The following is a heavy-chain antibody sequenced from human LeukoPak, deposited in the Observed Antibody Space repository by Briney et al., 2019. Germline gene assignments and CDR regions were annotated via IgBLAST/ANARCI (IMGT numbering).Heavy chain of an antibody. Sequence: GGSLRLSCAASGFTFNSFAMSWVRQAPGKGLEWISSVTGGGVSAYYADSVKGRFTISRDNSKNTLYLQMNSLRAEDTAVYYCAKGVVVVPAARLSGLNAFDIWGQGTMVTVSS. CDR3: AKGVVVVPAARLSGLNAFDI. J-gene: IGHJ3*02. V-gene: IGHV3-23*01. CDR2: VTGGGVSA. CDR1: GFTFNSFA. D-gene: IGHD2-2*01.